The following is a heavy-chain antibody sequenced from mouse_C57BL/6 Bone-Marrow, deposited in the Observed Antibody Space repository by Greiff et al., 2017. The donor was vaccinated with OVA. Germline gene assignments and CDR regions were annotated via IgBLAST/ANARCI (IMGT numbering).Heavy chain of an antibody. CDR2: IHPNSGST. D-gene: IGHD2-3*01. V-gene: IGHV1-64*01. CDR1: GYTFTSYW. Sequence: VQLQQPGAELVKPGASVKLSCKASGYTFTSYWMHWVKQRPGQGLEWIGMIHPNSGSTNYNEKFKSKATLTVDKSSSTAYMQLSSLTSEDSAVYYCARLGVYDGYSFFAYWGQGTLVTVSA. CDR3: ARLGVYDGYSFFAY. J-gene: IGHJ3*01.